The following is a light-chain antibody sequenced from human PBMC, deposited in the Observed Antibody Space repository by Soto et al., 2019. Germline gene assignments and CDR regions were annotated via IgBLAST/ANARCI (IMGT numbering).Light chain of an antibody. CDR1: QSISSW. V-gene: IGKV1-5*03. CDR2: KAS. CDR3: QQYNDNWT. J-gene: IGKJ1*01. Sequence: DILMTQSPSTLSASVGDRVTITCRSSQSISSWLAWYQQKPGQAPKLLIYKASTLQSGVPSRFSGSGSGTEFTIAISRLQPDDSATYYCQQYNDNWTLGQGTKVEIK.